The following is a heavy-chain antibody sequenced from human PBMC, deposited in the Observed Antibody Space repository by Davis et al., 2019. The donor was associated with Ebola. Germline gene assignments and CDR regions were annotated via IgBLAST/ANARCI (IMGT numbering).Heavy chain of an antibody. V-gene: IGHV3-7*01. CDR3: ATGLPAARVYYYGMEV. CDR1: GLSFSSYW. Sequence: GESLKTSCASSGLSFSSYWMSWVRQAPGKGLEWVANIKQDGSEKYYVDSVKGRFTISRDNAKNSLYLQMNSLRAEDTAVYYCATGLPAARVYYYGMEVWGQGTTVTVSS. D-gene: IGHD2-2*01. J-gene: IGHJ6*02. CDR2: IKQDGSEK.